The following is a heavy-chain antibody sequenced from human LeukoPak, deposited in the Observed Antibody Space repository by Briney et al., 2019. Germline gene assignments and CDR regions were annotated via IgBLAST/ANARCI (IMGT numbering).Heavy chain of an antibody. J-gene: IGHJ4*02. D-gene: IGHD3-22*01. CDR3: ARSNYYDSSGPLY. V-gene: IGHV3-11*03. Sequence: GGSLRLSCAASGFTFSDYYMSWIRQAPEKGLEWVSYISSSSSYTNYADSVKGRFTISRDNAKNSLYLQMNSLRAEDAAVYYCARSNYYDSSGPLYWGQGSLVTVSS. CDR2: ISSSSSYT. CDR1: GFTFSDYY.